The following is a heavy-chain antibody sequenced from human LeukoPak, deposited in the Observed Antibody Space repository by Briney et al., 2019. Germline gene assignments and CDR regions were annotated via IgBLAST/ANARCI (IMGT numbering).Heavy chain of an antibody. D-gene: IGHD3-16*01. CDR2: VYHSGTT. J-gene: IGHJ4*02. CDR1: GFSISSGYF. Sequence: SETLSLTCSVSGFSISSGYFWGWIRQPPGKGLEWIGRVYHSGTTNYDPSLKSGVTISVDTSRNQFSLKLSSVTAADTAVYYCARAREPLLYTYYFDYWGQGTLVTVSS. V-gene: IGHV4-38-2*02. CDR3: ARAREPLLYTYYFDY.